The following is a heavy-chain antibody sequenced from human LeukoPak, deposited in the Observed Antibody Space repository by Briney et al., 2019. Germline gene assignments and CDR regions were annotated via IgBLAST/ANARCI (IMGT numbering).Heavy chain of an antibody. D-gene: IGHD5-18*01. J-gene: IGHJ4*02. Sequence: GGSQRLSCAASGFTFSDYYMSWIRQAPGKGLEWVSFISGSTTTIYYADSVKGRFTISRDNAKNSLFLQMNTLRAEDTAVYYCARGYTYGVDFWGQGTLVTVSS. CDR3: ARGYTYGVDF. CDR2: ISGSTTTI. CDR1: GFTFSDYY. V-gene: IGHV3-11*01.